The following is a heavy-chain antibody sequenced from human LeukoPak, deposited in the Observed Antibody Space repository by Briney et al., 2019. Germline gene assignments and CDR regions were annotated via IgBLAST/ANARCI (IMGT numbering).Heavy chain of an antibody. CDR3: ARDSTVTTDY. D-gene: IGHD4-17*01. V-gene: IGHV3-21*01. Sequence: GGSLRLSCAASGFTFSSYSMNWVRQAPGKGLEWVSSISSSSSYIYYADSVKGRFTISRDNAKNSLYLQMNSLRAEDTAAYYCARDSTVTTDYWGQGTLVTVSS. J-gene: IGHJ4*02. CDR1: GFTFSSYS. CDR2: ISSSSSYI.